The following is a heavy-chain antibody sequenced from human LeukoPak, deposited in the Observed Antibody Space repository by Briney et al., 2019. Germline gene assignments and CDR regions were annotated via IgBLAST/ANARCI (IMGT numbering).Heavy chain of an antibody. CDR3: ARAPAPYYYDSSGYQY. D-gene: IGHD3-22*01. V-gene: IGHV4-39*07. J-gene: IGHJ4*02. Sequence: SETLSLTCTVSGGSISSSSFFWGWIRQPPGKGLEWIGSIYYSGNTYYNPSLRSRVTISVDTSKNQFSLKLSSVTAADTAVYYCARAPAPYYYDSSGYQYWGQGTLVTVSS. CDR1: GGSISSSSFF. CDR2: IYYSGNT.